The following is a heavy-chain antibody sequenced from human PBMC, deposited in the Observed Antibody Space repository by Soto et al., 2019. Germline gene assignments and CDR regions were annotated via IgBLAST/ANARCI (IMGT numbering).Heavy chain of an antibody. Sequence: GCLRIAGLVSGLTISKFEMTWVRQAPGKGLEWVSSISSDGTTIYYADSVKGRFTISRDNDKNSLYLQMNSLKGEDTATYYCVRVGVVARPYWGQGTTVTVS. CDR2: ISSDGTTI. CDR3: VRVGVVARPY. J-gene: IGHJ4*02. CDR1: GLTISKFE. V-gene: IGHV3-48*03. D-gene: IGHD2-21*01.